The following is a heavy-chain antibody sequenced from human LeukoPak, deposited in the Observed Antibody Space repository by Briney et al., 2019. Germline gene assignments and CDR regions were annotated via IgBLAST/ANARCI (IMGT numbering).Heavy chain of an antibody. CDR2: MNPNSGNT. Sequence: GASVKVSCKASGYTFTSYDINWVRQATGQGLEWMGWMNPNSGNTGYAQKFQGRVTMTRNTSISTAYMELSSLRSEDTAVYHCARVPDRQWLVLEYWGQGTLVTVSS. J-gene: IGHJ4*02. D-gene: IGHD6-19*01. V-gene: IGHV1-8*01. CDR1: GYTFTSYD. CDR3: ARVPDRQWLVLEY.